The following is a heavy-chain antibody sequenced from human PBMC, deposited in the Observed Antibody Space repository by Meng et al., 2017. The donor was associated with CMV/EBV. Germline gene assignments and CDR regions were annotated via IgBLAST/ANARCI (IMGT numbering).Heavy chain of an antibody. CDR3: ARDGAARPSYYYYGMDV. V-gene: IGHV4-39*07. CDR2: IYYSGST. D-gene: IGHD6-6*01. CDR1: GGSISSSSYY. J-gene: IGHJ6*02. Sequence: GSLRLSCTVSGGSISSSSYYWGWIRQPPGKGLEWIGSIYYSGSTYYNPSLKSRVTISVDTSKNQFSLKLSSVTAADTAVYYCARDGAARPSYYYYGMDVWGQGTTVTVSS.